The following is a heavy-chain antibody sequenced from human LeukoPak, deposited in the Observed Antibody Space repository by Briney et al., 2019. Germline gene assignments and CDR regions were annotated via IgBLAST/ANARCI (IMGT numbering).Heavy chain of an antibody. Sequence: GESLRLSCTASAFAFSNHAMSWVRQAPGKGLEWVSSISISGGTTCYADSVKGRFTISRENSKSTLYLQMNNLRADDTAVYYCANEIRPNDYWGQGTLVTVSS. J-gene: IGHJ4*02. CDR3: ANEIRPNDY. CDR2: ISISGGTT. V-gene: IGHV3-23*01. D-gene: IGHD4-17*01. CDR1: AFAFSNHA.